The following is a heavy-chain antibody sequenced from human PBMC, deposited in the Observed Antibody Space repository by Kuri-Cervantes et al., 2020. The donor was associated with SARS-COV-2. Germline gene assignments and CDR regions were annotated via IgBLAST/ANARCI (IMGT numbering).Heavy chain of an antibody. CDR1: GFTFSSYS. V-gene: IGHV3-21*01. D-gene: IGHD3-16*01. CDR2: ISSSSSYI. CDR3: ARDLRLGESLDY. Sequence: GGSLRLSCAASGFTFSSYSMNWVRQAPGKGLEWVSSISSSSSYIYYADSVKGRFTISRDNAKNSLYLQMNSLRAEDTAVYYCARDLRLGESLDYWGQGTLVTVSS. J-gene: IGHJ4*02.